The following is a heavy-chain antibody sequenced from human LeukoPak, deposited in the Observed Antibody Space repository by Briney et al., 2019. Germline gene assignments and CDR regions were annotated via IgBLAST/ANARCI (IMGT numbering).Heavy chain of an antibody. D-gene: IGHD6-6*01. J-gene: IGHJ4*02. CDR1: GFSVSDYY. CDR2: IRGSGET. Sequence: GGSLRLSCAVSGFSVSDYYMSWVRQAPGTGLEWVSLIRGSGETFYADSVKGRFTISRDDSKNTVYLQMNSLRAEDTAVYYCAKLTYSSSSGYYFDYWGQGTLVTVSS. V-gene: IGHV3-53*01. CDR3: AKLTYSSSSGYYFDY.